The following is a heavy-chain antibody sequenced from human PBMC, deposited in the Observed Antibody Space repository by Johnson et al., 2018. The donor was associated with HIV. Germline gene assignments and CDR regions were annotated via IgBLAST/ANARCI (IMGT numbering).Heavy chain of an antibody. Sequence: EVQLVESGGGLVQPGGSLRLSCAASGFTISGFYMHWVRQAPGKVPEWLSVVSSGGTSYYADSVKGRCTMSRDNAKKSMNLQMNSRRAGDTAVYYCAREEGTDILTRGDAFDIWGQGTMVTVSS. D-gene: IGHD3-9*01. V-gene: IGHV3-69-1*01. CDR1: GFTISGFY. CDR3: AREEGTDILTRGDAFDI. CDR2: VSSGGTS. J-gene: IGHJ3*02.